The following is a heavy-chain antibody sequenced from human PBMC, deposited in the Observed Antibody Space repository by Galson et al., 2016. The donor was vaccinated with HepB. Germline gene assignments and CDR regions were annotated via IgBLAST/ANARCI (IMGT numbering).Heavy chain of an antibody. J-gene: IGHJ1*01. CDR1: GFTFSSYG. D-gene: IGHD3-3*01. CDR3: ARGFWSGYSAADAEYFQH. V-gene: IGHV3-33*01. CDR2: IWHDGSKK. Sequence: SLRLSCAASGFTFSSYGMHWVRQAPGKGLEWVAIIWHDGSKKDYADSVKGRITISRDNSKSMVYLELNSLRADDTAVYYCARGFWSGYSAADAEYFQHWGQGTLVTVSS.